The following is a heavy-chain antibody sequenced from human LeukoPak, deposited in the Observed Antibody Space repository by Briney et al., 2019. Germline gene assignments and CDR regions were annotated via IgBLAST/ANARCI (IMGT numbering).Heavy chain of an antibody. J-gene: IGHJ4*02. CDR3: ARDNYYDSSGLDY. V-gene: IGHV4-59*12. CDR1: GGSSSSYY. D-gene: IGHD3-22*01. CDR2: IYYSGST. Sequence: SETLSLTCTVSGGSSSSYYWSWIRQPPGKGLEWIGYIYYSGSTNYNPSLKSRVTILVDTSKNQFSLRLSSVTAADTAVYYCARDNYYDSSGLDYWGQGTLVTVSS.